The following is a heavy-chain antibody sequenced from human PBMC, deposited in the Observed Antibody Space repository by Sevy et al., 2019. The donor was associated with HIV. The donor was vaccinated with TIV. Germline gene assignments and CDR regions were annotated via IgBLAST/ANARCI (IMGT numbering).Heavy chain of an antibody. CDR2: ISSSSSYI. CDR1: GFSFSSYD. D-gene: IGHD3-10*01. CDR3: ARDYYGSWTYYRIFGY. V-gene: IGHV3-21*04. J-gene: IGHJ4*02. Sequence: GGSLRLSCAGSGFSFSSYDMNWVRQAPGKGLEWVSSISSSSSYISTTGYEKGRFTISRDNAKTSLYLQMISLRAEDTDVYYSARDYYGSWTYYRIFGYWGQGTLVTVSS.